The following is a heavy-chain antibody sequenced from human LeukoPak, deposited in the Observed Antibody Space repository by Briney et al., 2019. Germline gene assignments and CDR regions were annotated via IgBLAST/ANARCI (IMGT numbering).Heavy chain of an antibody. CDR2: ISGSGDST. CDR3: AKDPTYYYYYMDV. J-gene: IGHJ6*03. V-gene: IGHV3-23*01. CDR1: GFTFNKCA. Sequence: GGSLRLSCAASGFTFNKCAMSWVRQAPGKGLEWVSAISGSGDSTYYADSVKGRLTISRDQSKNTLYLQMNSLRAEDTAVYYCAKDPTYYYYYMDVWGKGTTVTVSS.